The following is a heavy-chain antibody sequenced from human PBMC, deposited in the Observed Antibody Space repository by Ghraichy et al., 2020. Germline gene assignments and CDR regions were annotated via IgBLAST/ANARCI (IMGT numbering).Heavy chain of an antibody. V-gene: IGHV4-59*01. CDR3: ARTYYDFWSGYSTANWYFDL. CDR2: IYYSGST. D-gene: IGHD3-3*01. CDR1: GGSISSYY. Sequence: SETLSLTCTVSGGSISSYYWSWIRQPPGKGLEWIGYIYYSGSTNYNPSLKSRVTISVDTSKNQFSLKLSSVTAADTAVYYCARTYYDFWSGYSTANWYFDLWGRGTLVTVSS. J-gene: IGHJ2*01.